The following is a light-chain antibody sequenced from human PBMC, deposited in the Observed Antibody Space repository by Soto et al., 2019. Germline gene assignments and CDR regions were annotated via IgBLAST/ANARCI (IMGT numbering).Light chain of an antibody. CDR2: DAS. CDR1: QSVSRN. V-gene: IGKV3-15*01. J-gene: IGKJ1*01. Sequence: EKVMTQSPATLSVYPGERATLSCRASQSVSRNVAWYQQKPGQAPRLLIYDASTRATGIPARFSGSGSGADFTLTINSLQSEDFAVYYCQQYKSWPTFGQGTKVDIK. CDR3: QQYKSWPT.